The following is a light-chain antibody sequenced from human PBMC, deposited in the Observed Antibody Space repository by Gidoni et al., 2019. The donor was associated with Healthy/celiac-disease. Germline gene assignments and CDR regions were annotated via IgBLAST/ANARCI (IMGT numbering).Light chain of an antibody. CDR3: NSRDSSGNHVV. V-gene: IGLV3-19*01. J-gene: IGLJ2*01. Sequence: SELTPDPGVSVALGQTVRITCQGDSLRSYYAFWYQQKPGQAPVLVIYGKNNPPSGIPDRFSGSSSGNTTSLTITRAQAEDEADYYCNSRDSSGNHVVFGGGTKLTVL. CDR1: SLRSYY. CDR2: GKN.